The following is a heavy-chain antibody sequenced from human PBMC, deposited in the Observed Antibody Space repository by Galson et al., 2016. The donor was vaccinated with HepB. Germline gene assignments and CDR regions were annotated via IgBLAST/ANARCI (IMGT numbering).Heavy chain of an antibody. CDR2: ISGYNGIT. CDR3: ARHITMVRAFDI. Sequence: SCKASGYTFSTYGITWVRQAPGQGLEWMGWISGYNGITNYAQMLQGRVTMTTDTSTATAFMGLRSLGSDDTAVYYCARHITMVRAFDIWGQGTMVTVSS. J-gene: IGHJ3*02. D-gene: IGHD3-10*01. CDR1: GYTFSTYG. V-gene: IGHV1-18*01.